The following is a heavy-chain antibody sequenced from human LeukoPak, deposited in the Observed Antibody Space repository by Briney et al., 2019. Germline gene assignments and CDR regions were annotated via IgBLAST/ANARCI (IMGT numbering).Heavy chain of an antibody. J-gene: IGHJ4*02. CDR2: IYWDDDK. CDR1: GFSLSTSGVG. CDR3: AHRQRSYSYDCYFDF. Sequence: SGPTLVKPTQTLTLTCTFSGFSLSTSGVGVGWIRQPPGKALEWLAFIYWDDDKRYSPSLKSRLTITKDTSKNQVVLTMTNIDHADTATYYCAHRQRSYSYDCYFDFWGQGTLVTVSS. D-gene: IGHD5-18*01. V-gene: IGHV2-5*02.